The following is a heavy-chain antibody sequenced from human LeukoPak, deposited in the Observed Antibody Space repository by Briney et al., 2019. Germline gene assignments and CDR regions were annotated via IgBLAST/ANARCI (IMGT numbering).Heavy chain of an antibody. CDR2: INHSGST. J-gene: IGHJ4*02. Sequence: TSETLSLTCAVYGGSFSGYYWSWIRQPPGKGLEWIGEINHSGSTNYNPSLKSRVTISVDTSKNQFSLKLSSVTAADTAVYYCASLWNYDILTGYQWGQGTLVTVSS. V-gene: IGHV4-34*01. CDR3: ASLWNYDILTGYQ. D-gene: IGHD3-9*01. CDR1: GGSFSGYY.